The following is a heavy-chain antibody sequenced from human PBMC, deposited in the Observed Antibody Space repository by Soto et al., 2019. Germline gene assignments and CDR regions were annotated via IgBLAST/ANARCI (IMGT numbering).Heavy chain of an antibody. CDR3: ARGTGYSSSHNYYYGMDV. CDR1: GFTFSSYG. V-gene: IGHV3-21*01. CDR2: ISSSSSYI. D-gene: IGHD6-6*01. Sequence: VGSLRLSCAASGFTFSSYGMNWVRQAPGKGLEWVSSISSSSSYIYYADSVKGRFTISRDNAKNSLYLQMNSLRAEDTAVYYCARGTGYSSSHNYYYGMDVWGQGTTVTVSS. J-gene: IGHJ6*02.